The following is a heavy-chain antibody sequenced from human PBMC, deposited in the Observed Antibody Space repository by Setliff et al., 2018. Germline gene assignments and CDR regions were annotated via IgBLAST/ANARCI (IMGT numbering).Heavy chain of an antibody. V-gene: IGHV1-18*01. Sequence: ASVKVSCKASGYIFNTFGINWMRRAPGQGLEWIGWISPYNGDTKYAQNLQGRVTLTTDTSTSTAFMELRSLRSDDTAVYYCTRGPKDFVVPPTANIFDYWGQGTVVTVSS. CDR2: ISPYNGDT. J-gene: IGHJ4*02. CDR1: GYIFNTFG. D-gene: IGHD2-2*01. CDR3: TRGPKDFVVPPTANIFDY.